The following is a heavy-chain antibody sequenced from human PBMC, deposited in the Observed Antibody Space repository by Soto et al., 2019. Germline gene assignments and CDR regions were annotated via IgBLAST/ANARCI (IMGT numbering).Heavy chain of an antibody. CDR3: PRDSGGRGGY. J-gene: IGHJ4*02. CDR2: INEDGSTI. V-gene: IGHV3-74*01. D-gene: IGHD3-16*01. Sequence: EVQLVESGGGLVQPGGSLRLSCAASGFTFSTYWMHWVRQAPGKGLVWVSRINEDGSTINYADSVKGRFTISRDNAKNTLYGEVKSVGAEDTAVYYCPRDSGGRGGYWGQGTLVTVSS. CDR1: GFTFSTYW.